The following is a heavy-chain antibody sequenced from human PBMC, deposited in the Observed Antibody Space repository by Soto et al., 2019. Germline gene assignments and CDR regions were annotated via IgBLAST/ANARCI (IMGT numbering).Heavy chain of an antibody. CDR2: IYYSGST. D-gene: IGHD6-19*01. CDR1: GGSISSYY. J-gene: IGHJ4*02. V-gene: IGHV4-59*01. CDR3: ARGVAVAGPYFDS. Sequence: LSLTCTVSGGSISSYYWSWIRQPPGKGLEWIGYIYYSGSTNYNPSLKSRVTISVDTSKNQFSLKLSSVTAADTAVYSCARGVAVAGPYFDSWGQGTLVTVSS.